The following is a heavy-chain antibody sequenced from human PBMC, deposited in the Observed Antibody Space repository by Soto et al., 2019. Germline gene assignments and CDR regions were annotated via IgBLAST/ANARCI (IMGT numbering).Heavy chain of an antibody. J-gene: IGHJ4*02. Sequence: GESLKISCKGSGYSFTSYWIGWVRQMPGKGLEWMGIIYPGDSDTRYSPSFQGQVTISADKSISTAYLQWSSLKASDTAMYYCARQPRTTAGAVHFDYWGQGTLVTVSS. CDR2: IYPGDSDT. V-gene: IGHV5-51*01. CDR1: GYSFTSYW. CDR3: ARQPRTTAGAVHFDY. D-gene: IGHD6-19*01.